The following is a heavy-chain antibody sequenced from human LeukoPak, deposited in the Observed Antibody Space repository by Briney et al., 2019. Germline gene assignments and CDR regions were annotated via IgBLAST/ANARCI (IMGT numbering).Heavy chain of an antibody. V-gene: IGHV3-7*01. CDR2: IKQDGSEK. D-gene: IGHD3-9*01. J-gene: IGHJ4*02. CDR1: GFTFSNGG. CDR3: ARDKGGYDILTGYYPAGAYDY. Sequence: PGGSLRLSCAASGFTFSNGGMSWVRQAPGKGLEWVANIKQDGSEKYYVDSVKGRFTISRDNAKNSLYLQMNSLRAEDTAVYYCARDKGGYDILTGYYPAGAYDYWGQGTLVTVSS.